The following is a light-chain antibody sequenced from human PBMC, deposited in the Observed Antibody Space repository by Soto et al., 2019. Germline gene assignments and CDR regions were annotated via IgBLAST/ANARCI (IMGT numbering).Light chain of an antibody. J-gene: IGKJ4*01. Sequence: EIVLTQSPGTLSLSPGERAALSCRASQSVSSSYLAWYQQKPGQAPRLLIYGASSRATGIPDRFSGSGSGTDFTLTISRLEPEDFAVYYCQQYANSPLTFGGGTKVEIK. CDR3: QQYANSPLT. CDR2: GAS. CDR1: QSVSSSY. V-gene: IGKV3-20*01.